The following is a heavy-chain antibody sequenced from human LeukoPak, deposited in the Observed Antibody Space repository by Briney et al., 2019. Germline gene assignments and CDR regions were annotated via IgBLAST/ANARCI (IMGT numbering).Heavy chain of an antibody. CDR3: ARGLRGYDYVGGSPTDYFDY. J-gene: IGHJ4*02. CDR2: IYTSGST. D-gene: IGHD3-16*01. V-gene: IGHV4-4*07. CDR1: GGSISSYY. Sequence: SETLSLTCTVSGGSISSYYWSWIRQPAGKGLEWIGRIYTSGSTNYNPSLKSRVTMSVDTSKNQFSLKLSSVTAADTAVYYCARGLRGYDYVGGSPTDYFDYGGQGPLVTVSS.